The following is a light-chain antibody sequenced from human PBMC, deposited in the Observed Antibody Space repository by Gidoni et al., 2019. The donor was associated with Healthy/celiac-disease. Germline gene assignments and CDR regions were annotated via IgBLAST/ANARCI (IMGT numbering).Light chain of an antibody. V-gene: IGKV3-11*01. CDR3: QQRSNWPPT. CDR1: QSVSSY. CDR2: EAS. J-gene: IGKJ4*01. Sequence: EIVLTQSPATLSLSPGERATLSCRASQSVSSYLAWYQQKSGQAPRLLIYEASNRATGIPARFSGSGSGTDFTLTISSLEPEDFAVYYCQQRSNWPPTFXGXTKVEI.